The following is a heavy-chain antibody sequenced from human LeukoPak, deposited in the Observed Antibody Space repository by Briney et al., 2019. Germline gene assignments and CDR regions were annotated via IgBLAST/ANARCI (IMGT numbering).Heavy chain of an antibody. CDR3: ARTGWYYYDSSGYYYDHYYYYGMDV. CDR2: INTNTGNP. V-gene: IGHV7-4-1*02. D-gene: IGHD3-22*01. J-gene: IGHJ6*02. Sequence: ASVKVSCKASGYTFTSYAMNWVRQAPGQGLEWMGWINTNTGNPTYAQGFTGRFVFSLDTSVSTAYLQISSLKAEDTAVHYCARTGWYYYDSSGYYYDHYYYYGMDVWGQGTTVTVSS. CDR1: GYTFTSYA.